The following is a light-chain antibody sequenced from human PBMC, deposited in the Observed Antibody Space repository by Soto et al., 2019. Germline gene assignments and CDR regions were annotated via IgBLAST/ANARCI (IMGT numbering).Light chain of an antibody. J-gene: IGKJ4*01. Sequence: EIVLTQSPATLSLSPGGRATLSCRASQSVSNSLAWYQQKPGQAPRLLIYDASNRATGIPARFSGGGSGTDFTFVISRVVPEDSAVYYCQQHRKWPLTGGGRTEVEIK. CDR1: QSVSNS. CDR2: DAS. V-gene: IGKV3-11*01. CDR3: QQHRKWPLT.